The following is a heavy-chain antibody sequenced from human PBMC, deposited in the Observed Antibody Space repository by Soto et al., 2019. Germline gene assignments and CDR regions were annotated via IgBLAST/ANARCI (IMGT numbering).Heavy chain of an antibody. CDR1: GGTFSSYA. CDR2: IIPILGTA. Sequence: SVKVSCKASGGTFSSYAVSWVRQAPGQGLEWMGGIIPILGTANYAQKFQGRVTITVDKSTSTAYMELSSLRSEDTAVYYCARVVVPAVGYYYGMDVWGQGTTVTVSS. V-gene: IGHV1-69*10. CDR3: ARVVVPAVGYYYGMDV. D-gene: IGHD2-2*01. J-gene: IGHJ6*02.